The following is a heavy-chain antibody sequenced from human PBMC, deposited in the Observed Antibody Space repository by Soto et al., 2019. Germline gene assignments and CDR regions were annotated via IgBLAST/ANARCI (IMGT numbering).Heavy chain of an antibody. CDR2: IYSGGST. Sequence: GGSLRLSCAASGFTVSSNYMSWVRQAPGKGLEWVSVIYSGGSTYYADSVKGRFTISRDNSKNTLYLQMNSLRAEDTAVYYCARDGRMSGSYSLDYYYGMDVWGQGTTVTVSS. CDR1: GFTVSSNY. CDR3: ARDGRMSGSYSLDYYYGMDV. J-gene: IGHJ6*02. D-gene: IGHD1-26*01. V-gene: IGHV3-53*01.